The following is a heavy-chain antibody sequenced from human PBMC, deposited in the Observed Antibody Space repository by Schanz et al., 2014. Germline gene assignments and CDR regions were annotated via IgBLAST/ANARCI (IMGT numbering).Heavy chain of an antibody. CDR1: GFTFSAYY. Sequence: EVQLLESGGGLVQPGGSLRLSCAASGFTFSAYYMDRVRQAPGKGLEWVSYIGNGGVTIYYADSVKGRFTISRDNSKNTVYLQMNSLRPGDTAVYYCARESSNDIVLVPGAVFDHWGQGILVTVSS. CDR3: ARESSNDIVLVPGAVFDH. D-gene: IGHD2-2*01. J-gene: IGHJ4*02. V-gene: IGHV3-48*01. CDR2: IGNGGVTI.